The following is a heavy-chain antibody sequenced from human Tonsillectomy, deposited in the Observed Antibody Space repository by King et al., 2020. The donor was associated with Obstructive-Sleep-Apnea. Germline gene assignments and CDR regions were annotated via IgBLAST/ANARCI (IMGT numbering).Heavy chain of an antibody. J-gene: IGHJ4*02. V-gene: IGHV4-30-4*01. Sequence: VQLQESGPGLVKPSQTLSLTCTVSGGSISSGDYYWTWIRQPPGKGLEWIGYIYYSGSTYYNPSLKSRVTMSVNTSKNQFSLRLTSVTAADTAVYYCARTRTYYYGSVLPYFDYWGQGTLVTVSS. CDR3: ARTRTYYYGSVLPYFDY. CDR2: IYYSGST. D-gene: IGHD3-10*01. CDR1: GGSISSGDYY.